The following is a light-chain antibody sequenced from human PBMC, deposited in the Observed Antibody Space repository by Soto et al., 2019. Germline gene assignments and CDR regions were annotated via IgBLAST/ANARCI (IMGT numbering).Light chain of an antibody. V-gene: IGLV1-44*01. J-gene: IGLJ2*01. CDR2: NND. CDR3: AAWDDNLNGPI. CDR1: SSNIGNNI. Sequence: QSVLTQPPSASGTPGQRVTISCSGSSSNIGNNIVNWYQQLPGTAPTLLIYNNDRRPSGVPDRFSASKSGTSASLAIIGLQSDDEADYSCAAWDDNLNGPIFGGGTKLTVL.